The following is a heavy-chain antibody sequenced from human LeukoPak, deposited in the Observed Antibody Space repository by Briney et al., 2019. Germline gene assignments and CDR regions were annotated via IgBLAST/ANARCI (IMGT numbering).Heavy chain of an antibody. D-gene: IGHD6-19*01. CDR2: IYTSGST. Sequence: PETLSLTCTVSGGSISSYYWSWIRQPAGKGLEWIGRIYTSGSTNYNPSLKSRVTISVDKSKNQFSLKLSSVTAADTAVYYCARDLGGYSSGWSNGPYYFDYWGQGTLVTVSS. CDR3: ARDLGGYSSGWSNGPYYFDY. CDR1: GGSISSYY. V-gene: IGHV4-4*07. J-gene: IGHJ4*02.